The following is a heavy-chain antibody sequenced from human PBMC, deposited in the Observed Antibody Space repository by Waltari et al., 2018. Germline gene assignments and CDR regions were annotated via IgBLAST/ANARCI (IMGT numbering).Heavy chain of an antibody. J-gene: IGHJ4*02. CDR3: STWLRAHFDY. CDR2: ISERATGNT. Sequence: EVQLFESGGALVQPGGSLRLSCAASGFTFSSYTLIWVRQAPGKGLVWVSTISERATGNTPYADSVKGRFTISRDDSRNTVYLQMNGLIAEDTAVYYCSTWLRAHFDYWGQGTPVTVSS. CDR1: GFTFSSYT. V-gene: IGHV3-23*01. D-gene: IGHD5-12*01.